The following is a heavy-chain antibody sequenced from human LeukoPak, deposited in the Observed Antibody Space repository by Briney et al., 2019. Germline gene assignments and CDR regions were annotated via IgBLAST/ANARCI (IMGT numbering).Heavy chain of an antibody. D-gene: IGHD5-24*01. CDR1: GGSINSHSYY. V-gene: IGHV4-39*01. CDR2: VYYDGTS. CDR3: VRHISTNTGYFDS. Sequence: SESLSLTCTVSGGSINSHSYYWGWIRQPPGKGLEWIGSVYYDGTSYSNPSLKSRVAVFVDTSRDQFSLDLSFVTAADTALYYCVRHISTNTGYFDSCGQGTLVSVSS. J-gene: IGHJ4*02.